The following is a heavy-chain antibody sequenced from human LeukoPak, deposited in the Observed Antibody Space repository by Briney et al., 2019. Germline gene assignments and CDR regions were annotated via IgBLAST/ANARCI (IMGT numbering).Heavy chain of an antibody. J-gene: IGHJ1*01. Sequence: GGSLRLSCEASGFTFDEYGMSWVRQAPGKGLKWVSGISLNGGSTGYADSVKGRFTISRDNAKNSLYLQMNSLRAEDTALYYCVRGITMFQCWGRGTLVTVSS. CDR3: VRGITMFQC. D-gene: IGHD3-10*01. CDR2: ISLNGGST. V-gene: IGHV3-20*04. CDR1: GFTFDEYG.